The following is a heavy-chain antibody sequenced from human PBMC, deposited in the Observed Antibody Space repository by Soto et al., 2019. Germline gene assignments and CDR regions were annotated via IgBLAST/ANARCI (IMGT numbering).Heavy chain of an antibody. D-gene: IGHD6-19*01. CDR3: AKGKTSGWYYFDF. CDR1: GFTFDSCA. Sequence: EVQILESGGGLVQPGESLRLSCAASGFTFDSCAMSWVRQAPGKGLEWILGISGSGGSTYYADSVKGRFTISRDNSKNTVYLQMNSLRADDTAGYYCAKGKTSGWYYFDFWGQGTLVTVSS. CDR2: ISGSGGST. V-gene: IGHV3-23*01. J-gene: IGHJ4*02.